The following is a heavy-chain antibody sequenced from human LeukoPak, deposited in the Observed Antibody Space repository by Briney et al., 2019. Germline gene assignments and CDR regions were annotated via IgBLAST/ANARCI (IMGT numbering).Heavy chain of an antibody. CDR3: TRELYGSGSSDGMDV. V-gene: IGHV3-49*04. CDR2: IRSKAYGGTT. D-gene: IGHD3-10*01. Sequence: PGRSLRLSCTASGFTFGDYAMSWVHQAPGKGLEWVGFIRSKAYGGTTEYAASVKGRFTISRDDSKSIAYLQMNSLKTEDTAVYYCTRELYGSGSSDGMDVWGKGTTVTVSS. J-gene: IGHJ6*04. CDR1: GFTFGDYA.